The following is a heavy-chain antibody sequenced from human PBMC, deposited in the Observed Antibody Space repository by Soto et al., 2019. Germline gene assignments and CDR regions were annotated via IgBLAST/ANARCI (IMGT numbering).Heavy chain of an antibody. CDR1: GGIFSSHV. CDR2: IIPMFGTP. CDR3: ARFPSGSGHNSYYYHGMDV. Sequence: QVQLVQSGAEGKKPGSSVKVSCKASGGIFSSHVISWVRQAPGQGLEWMGGIIPMFGTPNYAEKFRGRVTMTADKSTSTAYMEVNNLRSEDTAVYYCARFPSGSGHNSYYYHGMDVWGQGTTVTVSS. J-gene: IGHJ6*02. V-gene: IGHV1-69*06. D-gene: IGHD1-20*01.